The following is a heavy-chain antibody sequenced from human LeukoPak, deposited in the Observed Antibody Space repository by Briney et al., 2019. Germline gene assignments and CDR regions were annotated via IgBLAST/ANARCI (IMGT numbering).Heavy chain of an antibody. D-gene: IGHD6-19*01. V-gene: IGHV3-30*03. CDR1: GFTFSSYG. J-gene: IGHJ4*02. Sequence: PGRSLRLSCAASGFTFSSYGMHWVRQAPGKGLEWVAVISYDGSNKYYADSVKGRFTISRDNSKNTLYLQMNSLRAEDTAVYYCARISSGWYTIDYWGQGTLVTVSS. CDR3: ARISSGWYTIDY. CDR2: ISYDGSNK.